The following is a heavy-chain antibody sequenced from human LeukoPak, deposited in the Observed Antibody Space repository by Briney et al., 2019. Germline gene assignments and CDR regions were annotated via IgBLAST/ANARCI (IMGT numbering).Heavy chain of an antibody. CDR3: AKDPGSYGIAGWFDP. CDR1: GFTFSSYW. V-gene: IGHV3-21*01. J-gene: IGHJ5*02. D-gene: IGHD5-18*01. CDR2: ISSNSSYI. Sequence: PGGSLRLSCAASGFTFSSYWMNWVRQAPGKGLEWVSSISSNSSYIYYADSVKGRFTISRDNAKNSLYLQMNSLRAEDTAVYYCAKDPGSYGIAGWFDPWGQGTLVTVSS.